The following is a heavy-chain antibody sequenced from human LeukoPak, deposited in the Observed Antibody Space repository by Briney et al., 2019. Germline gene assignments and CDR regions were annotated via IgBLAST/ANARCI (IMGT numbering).Heavy chain of an antibody. Sequence: GGSLRLSCAASGFTFSSYSMNWVRQAPGKGLEWVSSISSSNSYIYYADSVKGRFTISRDNAKNSLYLQMNSLRAEDTAVYYCARDGRQGTTVTRGGAFDIWGQGTMVTVSS. D-gene: IGHD4-17*01. J-gene: IGHJ3*02. CDR2: ISSSNSYI. CDR1: GFTFSSYS. CDR3: ARDGRQGTTVTRGGAFDI. V-gene: IGHV3-21*01.